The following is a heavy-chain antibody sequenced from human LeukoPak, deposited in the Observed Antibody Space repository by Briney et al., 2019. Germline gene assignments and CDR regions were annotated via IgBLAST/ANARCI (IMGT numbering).Heavy chain of an antibody. D-gene: IGHD2-2*01. CDR2: FDPEDGET. CDR3: ATGALIYRAYCSSTSCPFDY. J-gene: IGHJ4*02. CDR1: GYTLTELS. V-gene: IGHV1-24*01. Sequence: GASVKVSRKVSGYTLTELSMHWVRQAPGKGLEWMGGFDPEDGETIYAQKFQGRVTMTEDTSTDTAYMELSSLRSEDTAVYYCATGALIYRAYCSSTSCPFDYWGQGTLVTVSS.